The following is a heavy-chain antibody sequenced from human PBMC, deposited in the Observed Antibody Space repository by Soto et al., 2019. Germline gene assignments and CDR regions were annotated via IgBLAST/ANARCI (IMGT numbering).Heavy chain of an antibody. CDR1: GFICSSYD. J-gene: IGHJ3*02. Sequence: GGSLRLSCAASGFICSSYDMSWVRQAPGKGLEWVSTILVDGRTFHVDSVKGRFTISRDSSKNTVYLQMNSLTAGDTALYYCAKETATGGGAFDICGQGTMVTVSS. V-gene: IGHV3-23*01. D-gene: IGHD2-8*02. CDR3: AKETATGGGAFDI. CDR2: ILVDGRT.